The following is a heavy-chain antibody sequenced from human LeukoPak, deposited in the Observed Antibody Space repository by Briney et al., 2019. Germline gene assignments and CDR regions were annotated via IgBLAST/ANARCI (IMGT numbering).Heavy chain of an antibody. CDR3: AKDLPQLYSSGIGEVFDY. J-gene: IGHJ4*02. CDR1: RFAFSSYA. CDR2: ISGSSGNT. D-gene: IGHD6-19*01. V-gene: IGHV3-23*01. Sequence: PGGSLRLSCAASRFAFSSYAMTWVRQAPGKGLEWVSTISGSSGNTYYADSVKGRFTISRDNSKNTLYLQINSLRAEDTAVYYCAKDLPQLYSSGIGEVFDYWGQGTLVTVSS.